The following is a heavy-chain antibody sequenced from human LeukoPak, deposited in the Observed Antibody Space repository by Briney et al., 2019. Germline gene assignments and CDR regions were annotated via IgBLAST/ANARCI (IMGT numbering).Heavy chain of an antibody. V-gene: IGHV3-48*03. CDR2: ISSSGSTI. Sequence: GGSLRLSCAASGFTFSSYEMNWVRQAPGKGLEWVSYISSSGSTIYYADSVKGRFTISRDNAKNSLYLQMNSLRAEDTAVYYCARVVPADYYYYYMDVWGKGTTVTVSS. CDR1: GFTFSSYE. CDR3: ARVVPADYYYYYMDV. D-gene: IGHD2-2*01. J-gene: IGHJ6*03.